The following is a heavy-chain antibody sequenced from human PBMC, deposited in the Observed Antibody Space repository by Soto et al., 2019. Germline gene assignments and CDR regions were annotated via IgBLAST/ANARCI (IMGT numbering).Heavy chain of an antibody. CDR1: GFTFSSYA. Sequence: GSLRLSCAASGFTFSSYAMIWVRQAPGKGLEWVSAISGSGGSTYYADSVKGRFTISRDNSKNTLYLQMNSLRAEDTAVYYCAKDKYIVGVNYFDYWGQGTLVTVSS. CDR2: ISGSGGST. CDR3: AKDKYIVGVNYFDY. J-gene: IGHJ4*02. V-gene: IGHV3-23*01. D-gene: IGHD1-26*01.